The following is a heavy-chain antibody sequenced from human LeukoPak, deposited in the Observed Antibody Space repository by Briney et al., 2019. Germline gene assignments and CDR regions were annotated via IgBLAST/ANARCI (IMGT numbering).Heavy chain of an antibody. CDR3: ARGRLGVPAAIY. J-gene: IGHJ4*02. D-gene: IGHD2-2*01. CDR2: MHPNSGNT. Sequence: ASVKVSCKASGYTFTSYDINWVRQATGQGLEWMGWMHPNSGNTGYAQKFQGRVTMTRNTSISTAYMELSSLRSEDTAVYYCARGRLGVPAAIYWGQGTLVTVSS. V-gene: IGHV1-8*01. CDR1: GYTFTSYD.